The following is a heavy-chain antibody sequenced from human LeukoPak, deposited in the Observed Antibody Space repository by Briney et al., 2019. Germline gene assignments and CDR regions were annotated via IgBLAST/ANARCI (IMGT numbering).Heavy chain of an antibody. Sequence: ASVKVSCKASGYTFTSYAMHWVRQAPGQRLEWMGWINAGNGNTKYSQKFQGRVTITRDTSASTAYMELSSLRSEDTAVYYCARDERDCSGGSCYYYGMDVWGQGTTVTVSS. CDR2: INAGNGNT. V-gene: IGHV1-3*01. CDR3: ARDERDCSGGSCYYYGMDV. CDR1: GYTFTSYA. J-gene: IGHJ6*02. D-gene: IGHD2-15*01.